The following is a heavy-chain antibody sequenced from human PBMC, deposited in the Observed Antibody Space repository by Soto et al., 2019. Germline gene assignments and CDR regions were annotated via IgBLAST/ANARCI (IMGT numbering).Heavy chain of an antibody. CDR2: TSGSGDST. J-gene: IGHJ4*02. CDR1: GFTFSTYA. D-gene: IGHD6-19*01. Sequence: EVQLLESGGGLVQPGGSLRLSCAASGFTFSTYAMNWVRQAPGKGLEWVSGTSGSGDSTYYADSVKGRFTVSRDNSKNTLYLQMNSLRGEDTAVFYCAKERSSGWSFDYWGQGTLVTVSP. CDR3: AKERSSGWSFDY. V-gene: IGHV3-23*01.